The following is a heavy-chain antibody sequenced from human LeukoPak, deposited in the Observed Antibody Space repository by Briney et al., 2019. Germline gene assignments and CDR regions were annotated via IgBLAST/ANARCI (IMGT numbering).Heavy chain of an antibody. CDR2: ISGSGGNT. J-gene: IGHJ5*01. CDR1: GFTFSNYA. CDR3: ARGQLWFDF. Sequence: QAGGSLRLSCAASGFTFSNYAMSWVRQAPGQGLERVSPISGSGGNTYYADSVKGRFTISRDNSKNTLYLQMNSLRVEDTAVYYCARGQLWFDFWGQGTLVTVSS. D-gene: IGHD5-18*01. V-gene: IGHV3-23*01.